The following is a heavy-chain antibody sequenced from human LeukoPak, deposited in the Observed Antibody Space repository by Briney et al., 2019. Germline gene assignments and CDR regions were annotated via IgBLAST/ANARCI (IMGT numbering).Heavy chain of an antibody. Sequence: PSETLSLTCAVYGESFSGYYWSWIRQPPGKGLEWIGEMNHSGSANYNPSLKSRATISVDTSKNQFSLKLSSVTAADTAVYYCARRAGVPDAKADWFDPWGQGTLVTVSS. CDR3: ARRAGVPDAKADWFDP. J-gene: IGHJ5*02. V-gene: IGHV4-34*01. D-gene: IGHD2-2*01. CDR2: MNHSGSA. CDR1: GESFSGYY.